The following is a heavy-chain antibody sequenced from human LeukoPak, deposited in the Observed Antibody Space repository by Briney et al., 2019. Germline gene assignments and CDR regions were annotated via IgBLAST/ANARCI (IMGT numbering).Heavy chain of an antibody. D-gene: IGHD6-19*01. V-gene: IGHV3-21*01. CDR1: GFTFSSYS. J-gene: IGHJ4*02. CDR2: ISSSSSYI. CDR3: ARPRYSSGWYYFDY. Sequence: PGGSLRLSCAASGFTFSSYSMNWVRQAPGKGLEWVSSISSSSSYIYYADSMKGRFTISRDNAKNSLYLQMNSLRAEDTAVYYCARPRYSSGWYYFDYWGQGTLVTVSS.